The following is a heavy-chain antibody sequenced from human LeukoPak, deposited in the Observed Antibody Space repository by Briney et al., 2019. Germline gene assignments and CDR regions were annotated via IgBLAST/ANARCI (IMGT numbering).Heavy chain of an antibody. Sequence: SVKVSCKASGGTFSSYAISWVRQAPGQGLEWMGRIIPILDIANYAQKFQGRVTITADKSTSTAYMELSSLRSEDTAVYYCASSRYFDWSDPSGNYYYYMDVWGKGTTVTVSS. J-gene: IGHJ6*03. CDR2: IIPILDIA. D-gene: IGHD3-9*01. CDR3: ASSRYFDWSDPSGNYYYYMDV. CDR1: GGTFSSYA. V-gene: IGHV1-69*04.